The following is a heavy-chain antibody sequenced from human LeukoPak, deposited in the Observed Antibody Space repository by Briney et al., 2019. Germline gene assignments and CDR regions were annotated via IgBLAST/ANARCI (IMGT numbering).Heavy chain of an antibody. Sequence: GGSLRLSCAASGFTFSSYAMSWVRQAPGKGLEWVSAISGSGGSTYYADSVKGRFTISRDSSKNTLYLQMNSLRAEDTAVYYCAGQNSYGPPMPYYYYGMDVWGQGTTVTVSS. CDR2: ISGSGGST. V-gene: IGHV3-23*01. D-gene: IGHD5-18*01. J-gene: IGHJ6*02. CDR1: GFTFSSYA. CDR3: AGQNSYGPPMPYYYYGMDV.